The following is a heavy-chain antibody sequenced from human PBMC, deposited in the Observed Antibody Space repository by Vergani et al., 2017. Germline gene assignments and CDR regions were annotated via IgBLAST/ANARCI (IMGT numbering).Heavy chain of an antibody. CDR1: GYDMNNGYY. V-gene: IGHV4-38-2*02. CDR3: ARMDPETFGDLLIYYFDY. J-gene: IGHJ4*02. Sequence: QVQLKESGPGLVRPTETLSLTCSISGYDMNNGYYWAWIRQPPGKGLEWIASISSSGSTYYNPSLKSRVTTSVDTSRKQFSLSLRSVTAADTAVYFCARMDPETFGDLLIYYFDYWGQGTLVSVSS. CDR2: ISSSGST. D-gene: IGHD3-10*01.